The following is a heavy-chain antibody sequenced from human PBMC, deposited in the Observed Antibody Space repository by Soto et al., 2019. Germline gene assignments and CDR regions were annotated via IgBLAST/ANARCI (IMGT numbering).Heavy chain of an antibody. CDR2: INSDGSRT. J-gene: IGHJ4*02. CDR1: GFTCSSYW. V-gene: IGHV3-74*01. CDR3: AREITMLRGVHGDY. D-gene: IGHD3-10*01. Sequence: VGSLRLSCASSGFTCSSYWMHWVRQVPGKGLVWVSRINSDGSRTSYADSVKGRFTISRDNAKNTLYLQMNSLRAEDTAVYYCAREITMLRGVHGDYWGQGTLVTVSS.